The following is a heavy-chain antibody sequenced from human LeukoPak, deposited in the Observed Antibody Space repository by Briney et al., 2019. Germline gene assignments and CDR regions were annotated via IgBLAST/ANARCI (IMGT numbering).Heavy chain of an antibody. CDR3: ARYAGGYYYYYYYMDV. CDR1: GFTFSDYY. J-gene: IGHJ6*03. D-gene: IGHD3-10*01. Sequence: GGSLRLSCAASGFTFSDYYMSWIRQAPGKGLEWVSYISSSGSTIYYADSVKGRFTISRDNAKNSLYLQMNSLRAEDTAVYYCARYAGGYYYYYYYMDVWGKGTTVTISS. V-gene: IGHV3-11*01. CDR2: ISSSGSTI.